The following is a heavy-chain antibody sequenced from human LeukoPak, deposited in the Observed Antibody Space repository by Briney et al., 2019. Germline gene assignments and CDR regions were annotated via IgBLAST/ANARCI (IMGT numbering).Heavy chain of an antibody. CDR3: ARVFSGNYFSGFDY. Sequence: GGSLRLSCAASGLIFTTYSVNWVRQAPGQGLEWVSSISRRTTYTSYADSVEGRVTISRDNAKHSLYLQMYRPRTGVTALYYCARVFSGNYFSGFDYWGQGTLVTVSS. CDR2: ISRRTTYT. CDR1: GLIFTTYS. D-gene: IGHD3-10*01. J-gene: IGHJ4*02. V-gene: IGHV3-21*01.